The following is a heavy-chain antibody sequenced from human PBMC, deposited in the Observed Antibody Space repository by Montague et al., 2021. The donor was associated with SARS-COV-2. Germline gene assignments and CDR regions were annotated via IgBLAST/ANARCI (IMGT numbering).Heavy chain of an antibody. J-gene: IGHJ3*02. CDR1: GFTFSSYS. V-gene: IGHV3-21*01. CDR2: ISSSSYI. Sequence: SLRPSCAASGFTFSSYSMNWVRQAPGEGLEWVSSISSSSYIYYADSVKGRFTISRDNAKNSLYLQMNSLRAEDTAVYYCARPRWDAFDIWGQGTMVTVSS. D-gene: IGHD6-13*01. CDR3: ARPRWDAFDI.